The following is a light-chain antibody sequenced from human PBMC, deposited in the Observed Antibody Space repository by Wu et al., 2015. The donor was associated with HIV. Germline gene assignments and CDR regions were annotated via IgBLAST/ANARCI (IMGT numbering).Light chain of an antibody. CDR3: QQYGNSPWT. CDR1: QNITNY. Sequence: VLTQSPGTLSLSSGERATLSCRASQNITNYLAWYQQRLGQPPRLLIYDVFNRATDTPVRFSGSGSGTEFTLTITRLEPEDFAEYYCQQYGNSPWTFGQGTRVEIK. V-gene: IGKV3-20*01. J-gene: IGKJ1*01. CDR2: DVF.